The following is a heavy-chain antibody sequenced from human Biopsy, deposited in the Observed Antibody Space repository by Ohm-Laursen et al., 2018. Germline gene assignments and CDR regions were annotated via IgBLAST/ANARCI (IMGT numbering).Heavy chain of an antibody. CDR2: ISSSNDNT. CDR3: ARDFFDSSGYFYYYNGVDL. D-gene: IGHD3-22*01. V-gene: IGHV1-18*01. CDR1: GYTFTSYG. Sequence: GASVKVSCKASGYTFTSYGLSWVRQAPGQGLEWMGWISSSNDNTNYAQKFQGRVTMTADTSTSTAYMELRSLRSDDTAVYYCARDFFDSSGYFYYYNGVDLWGQGTTVTVSS. J-gene: IGHJ6*02.